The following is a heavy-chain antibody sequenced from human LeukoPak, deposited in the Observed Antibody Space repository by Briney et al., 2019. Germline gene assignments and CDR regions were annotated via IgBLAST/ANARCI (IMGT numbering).Heavy chain of an antibody. J-gene: IGHJ4*02. D-gene: IGHD1-1*01. CDR3: ARVERLAYFDY. CDR2: IYSGGST. V-gene: IGHV3-53*04. CDR1: GFTVSSNY. Sequence: GGSLRLSCAASGFTVSSNYMSWVRQAPGKGLEWVSVIYSGGSTYYADPVKGRFTISRHNSKNTLYLQMNSLRAEDTAVYYCARVERLAYFDYWGQGTLVTVSS.